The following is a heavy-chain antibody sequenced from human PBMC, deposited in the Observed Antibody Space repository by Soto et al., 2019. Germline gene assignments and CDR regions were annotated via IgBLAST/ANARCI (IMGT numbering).Heavy chain of an antibody. CDR2: INSDGSST. J-gene: IGHJ4*02. CDR1: GFSFSNYL. V-gene: IGHV3-74*01. CDR3: ARGRGSSGWYFDY. D-gene: IGHD6-19*01. Sequence: EVQLVESGGGLAQPGGSLRVSCAASGFSFSNYLMHWVRQVPGKGLVWVSRINSDGSSTNYGDSVKGRFTISRDNAKNTLNLQMSSLRAEDTAVYFCARGRGSSGWYFDYWGQGTLVTVSS.